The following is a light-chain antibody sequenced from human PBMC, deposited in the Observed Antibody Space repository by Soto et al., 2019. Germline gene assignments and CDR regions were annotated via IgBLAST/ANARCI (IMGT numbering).Light chain of an antibody. CDR3: CSYAGIRIYV. V-gene: IGLV2-23*02. J-gene: IGLJ1*01. CDR2: EVS. CDR1: SSNVGSYNL. Sequence: QSALTQPASVSGSPGQSITISCAGTSSNVGSYNLVSWYQQHPGKAPKLLIYEVSKRPSGVATRFAGSKSGNTSSLTISGLQAEDEADYYCCSYAGIRIYVFGTGTKLTVL.